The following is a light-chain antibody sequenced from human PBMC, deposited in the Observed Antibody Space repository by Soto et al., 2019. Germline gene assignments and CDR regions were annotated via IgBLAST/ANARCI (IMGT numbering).Light chain of an antibody. CDR1: QTISRY. CDR2: GAS. V-gene: IGKV1-39*01. CDR3: QQSYTTPYS. J-gene: IGKJ2*03. Sequence: DIQMTQSPSSLSASVGDRVTITCRASQTISRYLNWYQQKVGKAPQVLISGASSLQSGVPPRFSGSGSGTDFTLNISSLQPEDFATYYCQQSYTTPYSFGRGTKLEI.